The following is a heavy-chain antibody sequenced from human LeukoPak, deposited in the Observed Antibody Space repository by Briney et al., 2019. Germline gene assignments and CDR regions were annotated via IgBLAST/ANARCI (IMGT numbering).Heavy chain of an antibody. J-gene: IGHJ4*02. CDR3: AGVSDSSRYYFLSAN. D-gene: IGHD3-22*01. Sequence: PGGSLRLSCAASGFTFSSYWMHWVRQAPGKGLVWVSRINSDGSSTNYADSVKGRFNISRDNAKNTLYLQMNSLRAQDTAVYYCAGVSDSSRYYFLSANWGQGTLVTVSS. V-gene: IGHV3-74*01. CDR1: GFTFSSYW. CDR2: INSDGSST.